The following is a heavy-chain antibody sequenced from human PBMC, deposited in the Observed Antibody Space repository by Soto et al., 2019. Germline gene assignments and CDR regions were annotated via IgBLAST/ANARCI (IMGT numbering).Heavy chain of an antibody. CDR3: ARVTDYYFWSGYLDV. Sequence: AASVKVSCKASGGTFSSYAISWVRQAPGQGLEWMGGIIPIFGTANYAQKFQGRVTITADESTSTAYMELSSLRSEDTAVYYCARVTDYYFWSGYLDVWGQGTTVTVSS. CDR2: IIPIFGTA. V-gene: IGHV1-69*13. D-gene: IGHD3-3*01. J-gene: IGHJ6*02. CDR1: GGTFSSYA.